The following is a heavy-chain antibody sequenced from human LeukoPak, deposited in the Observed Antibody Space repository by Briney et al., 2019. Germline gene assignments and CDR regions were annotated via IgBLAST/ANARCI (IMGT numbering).Heavy chain of an antibody. V-gene: IGHV4-34*01. Sequence: SETLSLTCAVYGGSFSGYYWSWIRQPPGKGLEWIGEINHSGSTNYNPSLKSRVTISVDTSKNQFSLKLGSVTAADTAVYYCAGSTVTTDIDYWGQGTLVTVSS. J-gene: IGHJ4*02. CDR2: INHSGST. CDR1: GGSFSGYY. D-gene: IGHD4-17*01. CDR3: AGSTVTTDIDY.